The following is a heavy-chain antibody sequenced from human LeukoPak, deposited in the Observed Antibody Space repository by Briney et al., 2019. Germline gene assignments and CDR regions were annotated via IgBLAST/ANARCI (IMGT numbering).Heavy chain of an antibody. J-gene: IGHJ6*03. CDR2: IYYTGST. CDR1: GGSISSYY. D-gene: IGHD5-12*01. CDR3: ARVVYSGYDFRGAMDV. Sequence: SETLSLTCTISGGSISSYYWSWIRQPPGKGLGWIGYIYYTGSTNHNPSLKSRVTISVDTTKNQFSLKLSSVTAADTAVYYCARVVYSGYDFRGAMDVWGKGTTVTVSS. V-gene: IGHV4-59*01.